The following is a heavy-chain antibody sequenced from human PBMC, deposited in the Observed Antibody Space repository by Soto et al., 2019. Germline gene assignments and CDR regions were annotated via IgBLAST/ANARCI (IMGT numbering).Heavy chain of an antibody. J-gene: IGHJ6*01. D-gene: IGHD6-13*01. Sequence: SETLSLTCTVSGGSISSGGYYWSWIRQHPGNGLEWIGYIYYSGSTYYNPSLKSRVTISVDTSKNQFSLKLSSVTAADTAVYYRARAPLAAPGTVRVPVPDDPCYCGMDVWGHGTPVTVAS. CDR3: ARAPLAAPGTVRVPVPDDPCYCGMDV. V-gene: IGHV4-31*03. CDR1: GGSISSGGYY. CDR2: IYYSGST.